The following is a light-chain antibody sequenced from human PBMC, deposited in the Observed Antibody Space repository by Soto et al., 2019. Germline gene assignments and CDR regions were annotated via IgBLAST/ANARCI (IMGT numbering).Light chain of an antibody. J-gene: IGKJ4*01. CDR1: QGVGST. CDR2: DAY. V-gene: IGKV3-15*01. Sequence: EIIMTQSPATLSVSPGERVTLSCRASQGVGSTLAWYRQQPGQAPRLLIYDAYIRASGVPARFSGSGSGTEFTLTISGLQSEDFAVYFCQQYKTWPLAFGGGTKVEIK. CDR3: QQYKTWPLA.